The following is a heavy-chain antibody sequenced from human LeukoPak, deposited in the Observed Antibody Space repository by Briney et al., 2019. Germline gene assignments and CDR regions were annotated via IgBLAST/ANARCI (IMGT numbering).Heavy chain of an antibody. CDR2: INPNSGGT. CDR1: GYTFTGYY. J-gene: IGHJ3*02. V-gene: IGHV1-2*02. Sequence: ASVKVSCKASGYTFTGYYIHWVRQAPGQGLEWMAWINPNSGGTKYAQKFQGRVTMTRDTSISTAYMDLSSLRSDDTAVYYCARATPIVGTTKDAFDIWSQGTMVTVSS. D-gene: IGHD1-26*01. CDR3: ARATPIVGTTKDAFDI.